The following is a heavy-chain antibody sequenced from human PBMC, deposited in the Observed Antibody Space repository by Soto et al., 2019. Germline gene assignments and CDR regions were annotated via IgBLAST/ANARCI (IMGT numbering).Heavy chain of an antibody. CDR3: AKDLLRYYYDSSGPRPCGAFDI. D-gene: IGHD3-22*01. Sequence: AISGSGGSTYYADSVKGRFTISRDNSKNTLYLQMNSLRAEDMAVYYCAKDLLRYYYDSSGPRPCGAFDIWGQGTMVTVSS. J-gene: IGHJ3*02. CDR2: ISGSGGST. V-gene: IGHV3-23*01.